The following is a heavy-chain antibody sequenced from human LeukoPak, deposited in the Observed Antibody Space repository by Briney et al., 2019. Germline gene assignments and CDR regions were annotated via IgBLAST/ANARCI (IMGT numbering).Heavy chain of an antibody. CDR1: GGTISNYY. D-gene: IGHD3-22*01. CDR3: ARALYYYDSSGYD. Sequence: QVQLQESGPGLVKPSGTLSLTCTVSGGTISNYYWRWMWQPPGSGLGSIGYIYYTGSTNYNPSLKSRVTISVDTSKNQFSLKLSSVTAADTAVYYCARALYYYDSSGYDWGQGTLVTVSS. CDR2: IYYTGST. V-gene: IGHV4-59*07. J-gene: IGHJ4*02.